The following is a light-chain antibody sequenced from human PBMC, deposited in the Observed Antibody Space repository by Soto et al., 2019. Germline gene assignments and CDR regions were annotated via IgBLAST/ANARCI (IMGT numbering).Light chain of an antibody. CDR3: QQYYTTPWT. CDR2: WAS. CDR1: QSVLYRSNKKTY. Sequence: DIVMTQSPDSLTVSLGERATINCKSSQSVLYRSNKKTYLAWFQQKPGQPPKLLIYWASTRESGVPDRFAGSGSGTDFTLTIDSLQAEDVAVYYCQQYYTTPWTFGQGTKVEIK. V-gene: IGKV4-1*01. J-gene: IGKJ1*01.